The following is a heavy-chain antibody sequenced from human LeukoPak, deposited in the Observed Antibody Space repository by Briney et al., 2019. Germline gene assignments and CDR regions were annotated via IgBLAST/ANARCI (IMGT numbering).Heavy chain of an antibody. CDR2: INHSGST. CDR1: GFTFSSYS. D-gene: IGHD2-15*01. J-gene: IGHJ5*02. CDR3: ARGGFGGRSSRFDP. V-gene: IGHV4-34*01. Sequence: GSLRLSCAASGFTFSSYSMNWVRQPPGKGLEWIGEINHSGSTNYNPSLKSRVTISVDTSKNQFSLKLSSVTAADTAVYYCARGGFGGRSSRFDPWGQGTLVTVSS.